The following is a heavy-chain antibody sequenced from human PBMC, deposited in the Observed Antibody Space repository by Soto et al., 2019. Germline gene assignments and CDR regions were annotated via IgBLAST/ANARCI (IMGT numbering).Heavy chain of an antibody. CDR2: ISTENGDT. CDR3: ARDWRNYVLPDY. V-gene: IGHV1-18*01. CDR1: GYTFSTFG. J-gene: IGHJ4*02. Sequence: QVQLVQSGGEVKKPGASVKVSCKASGYTFSTFGISWVRQATGQGLEWLGWISTENGDTNYAQNVQGRITMTTDTSASTAYMELGSLTSDDTAVYYRARDWRNYVLPDYRGQGTLVTVSS. D-gene: IGHD1-7*01.